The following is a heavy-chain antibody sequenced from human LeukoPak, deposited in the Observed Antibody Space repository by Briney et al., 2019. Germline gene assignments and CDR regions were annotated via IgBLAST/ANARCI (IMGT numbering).Heavy chain of an antibody. D-gene: IGHD2-8*01. CDR2: IYYSGST. J-gene: IGHJ6*02. CDR1: GGSISSYY. CDR3: ARGVYGDYYYYGMDV. V-gene: IGHV4-59*08. Sequence: SETLSLTCTVSGGSISSYYWSWIRQPPGKGLEWIGYIYYSGSTNYNPSLKSRVTISVDTSKNQFSLKLSSVTAADTAVYYRARGVYGDYYYYGMDVWGQGTTVTVSS.